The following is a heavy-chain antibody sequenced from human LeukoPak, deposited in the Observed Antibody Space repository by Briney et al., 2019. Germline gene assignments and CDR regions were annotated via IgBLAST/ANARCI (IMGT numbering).Heavy chain of an antibody. Sequence: PGRSLRLSCAASGFTFSDYGMHWVRQAPGKGLEWVALISYDGGNKFYADSVRDRFTISRDNSKNTLYLQMNSLRAEDTAVYYCASHYDTSGYHYFDFRGQGTLVTVSS. D-gene: IGHD3-22*01. CDR1: GFTFSDYG. V-gene: IGHV3-30*03. CDR2: ISYDGGNK. CDR3: ASHYDTSGYHYFDF. J-gene: IGHJ4*02.